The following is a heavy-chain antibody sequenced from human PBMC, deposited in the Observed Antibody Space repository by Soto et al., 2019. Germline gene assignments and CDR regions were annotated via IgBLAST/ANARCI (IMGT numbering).Heavy chain of an antibody. D-gene: IGHD2-2*01. CDR1: SGSISSSNW. CDR3: ARDASDSTSPTYYYYYYMDV. V-gene: IGHV4-4*02. Sequence: SETLSLTCAVSSGSISSSNWWSWVRQPPGKGLEWIGEIYHSGSTNYNPSLKSRVTISVDKSKNQFSLKLSSVTAADTAVYYWARDASDSTSPTYYYYYYMDVWGKGTTVTVSS. J-gene: IGHJ6*03. CDR2: IYHSGST.